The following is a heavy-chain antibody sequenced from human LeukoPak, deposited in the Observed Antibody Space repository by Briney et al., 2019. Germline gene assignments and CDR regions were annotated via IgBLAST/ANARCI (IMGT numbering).Heavy chain of an antibody. J-gene: IGHJ4*02. CDR1: GFTFSSYG. CDR3: AKDLEYSGYDLGFDY. Sequence: GGSLRLSCAASGFTFSSYGMHWVRQAPGNGLEWVAVISYDGSNKYYADSVKGRFTISRDNSKNTLYLQMNSLRAEDTAVYYCAKDLEYSGYDLGFDYWGQGTLVTVSS. V-gene: IGHV3-30*18. CDR2: ISYDGSNK. D-gene: IGHD5-12*01.